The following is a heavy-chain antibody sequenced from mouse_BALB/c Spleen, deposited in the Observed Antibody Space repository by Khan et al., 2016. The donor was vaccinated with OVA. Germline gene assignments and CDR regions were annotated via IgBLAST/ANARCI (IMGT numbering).Heavy chain of an antibody. CDR3: ARTCCRYDGKVAS. Sequence: EVELVEPGGGLVKPGGSLKLSCAASGFTFSDYYMYWVRQTPERRLEWVATISEGGLFTYYPDSVKGRFTISRDNAKNILYLQMTSLKSEDSAMYGCARTCCRYDGKVASWDPGTLVTGS. CDR1: GFTFSDYY. J-gene: IGHJ3*01. D-gene: IGHD2-14*01. V-gene: IGHV5-4*02. CDR2: ISEGGLFT.